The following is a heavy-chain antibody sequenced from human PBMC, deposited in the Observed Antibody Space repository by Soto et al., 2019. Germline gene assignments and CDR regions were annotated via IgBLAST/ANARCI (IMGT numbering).Heavy chain of an antibody. V-gene: IGHV3-53*01. CDR3: ARVLVVVVAATGAFDY. D-gene: IGHD2-15*01. CDR2: IYSGGST. Sequence: VGSLRLSCAASGFTFSGYAMNWVRQAPGKGLEWVSVIYSGGSTYYADSVKGRFTISRDNSKNTLYLQMNSLRAEDTAVYYCARVLVVVVAATGAFDYWGQGTLVTVSS. CDR1: GFTFSGYA. J-gene: IGHJ4*02.